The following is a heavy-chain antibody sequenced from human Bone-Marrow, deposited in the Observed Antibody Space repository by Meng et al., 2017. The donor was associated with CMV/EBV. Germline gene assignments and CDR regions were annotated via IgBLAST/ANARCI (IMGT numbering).Heavy chain of an antibody. CDR1: GYTFTNYG. D-gene: IGHD2-2*01. CDR2: ISVYNGYT. V-gene: IGHV1-18*01. Sequence: ASVKVSCKASGYTFTNYGISWVRQAPGQGLEWMGWISVYNGYTNYAQKFQGRVTMTTDTSTSTAYMELRSLRSDDTAVYYCARDYCTSCYRGDAFDIWGQETMVTVSS. J-gene: IGHJ3*02. CDR3: ARDYCTSCYRGDAFDI.